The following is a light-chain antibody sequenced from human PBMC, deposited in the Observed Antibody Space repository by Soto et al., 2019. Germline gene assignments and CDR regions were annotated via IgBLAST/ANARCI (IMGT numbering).Light chain of an antibody. CDR3: CSYAGSSTWV. V-gene: IGLV2-23*01. Sequence: QSALTQPASVSGSPGQSITISCTGTSSDVGSYNLVSWYQQHPGKAHKLMIYEGSKRPSGVSNRFSGSKSGNTASLTISGLQAEDEADYYCCSYAGSSTWVFGGGTKLTV. CDR2: EGS. J-gene: IGLJ3*02. CDR1: SSDVGSYNL.